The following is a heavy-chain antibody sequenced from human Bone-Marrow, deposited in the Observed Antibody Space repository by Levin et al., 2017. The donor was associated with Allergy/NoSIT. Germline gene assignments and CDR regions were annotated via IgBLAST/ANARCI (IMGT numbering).Heavy chain of an antibody. D-gene: IGHD6-19*01. CDR2: FSNIAKT. CDR3: AKDHPSSGWPAFEI. Sequence: PGGSLRLSCAASGFTIGSYAMTWVRQAPGKGLEWVSSFSNIAKTYYADSVRGRFTISRDDSNNILHLQMNSLRVEDTAVYYCAKDHPSSGWPAFEIWGQGTLVTVSA. J-gene: IGHJ4*02. V-gene: IGHV3-23*01. CDR1: GFTIGSYA.